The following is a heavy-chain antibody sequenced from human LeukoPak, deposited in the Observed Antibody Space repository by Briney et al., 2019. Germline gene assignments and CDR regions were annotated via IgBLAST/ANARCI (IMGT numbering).Heavy chain of an antibody. V-gene: IGHV1-24*01. J-gene: IGHJ3*02. CDR2: FDPEDGET. CDR3: ARFQAYYYDSSGYPAYAFDI. CDR1: GYTLTELS. D-gene: IGHD3-22*01. Sequence: ASVKVSCKVSGYTLTELSMHWVRQAPGKGLEWMGGFDPEDGETIYAQKFQGRVTMTEDTSTDTAYMELSSLRSEDTAVYYCARFQAYYYDSSGYPAYAFDIWGQGTMVTVSS.